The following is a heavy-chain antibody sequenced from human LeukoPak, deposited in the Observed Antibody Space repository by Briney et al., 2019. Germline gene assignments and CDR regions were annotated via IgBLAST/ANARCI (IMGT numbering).Heavy chain of an antibody. J-gene: IGHJ4*02. D-gene: IGHD3-3*01. V-gene: IGHV3-7*03. Sequence: RPGGSLRLSCVASGFTFGKYWMSWVRQAPGKGLEWVANIELDGSEKNYVDSVKGRFTISRDNTKNSLYLQMNSLRVEDTAVFYCARDQYDTWSRRGNFDSWGQGTLVIVSS. CDR3: ARDQYDTWSRRGNFDS. CDR1: GFTFGKYW. CDR2: IELDGSEK.